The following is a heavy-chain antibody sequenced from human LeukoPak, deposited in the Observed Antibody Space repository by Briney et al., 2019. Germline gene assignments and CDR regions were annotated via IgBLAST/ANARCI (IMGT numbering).Heavy chain of an antibody. D-gene: IGHD1-1*01. V-gene: IGHV3-49*03. CDR3: TRHRGAYNLYDY. CDR1: GFTFGDYA. J-gene: IGHJ4*02. Sequence: GGSLRLSCTASGFTFGDYAMSWIRQAPGKGLEWVGFIRSKAYGETADYAASVKGRFTISRDDSKAIAYLQMNSLKTEDTAVYHCTRHRGAYNLYDYWGQGTLVTVSS. CDR2: IRSKAYGETA.